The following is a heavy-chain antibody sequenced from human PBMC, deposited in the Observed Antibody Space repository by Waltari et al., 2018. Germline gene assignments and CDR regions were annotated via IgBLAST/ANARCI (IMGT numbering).Heavy chain of an antibody. CDR3: ARGEWDGNDGDAFDI. Sequence: EVQLVESGGGLVKPGGSLRLSCAASGFTFSSYSMNWVRQAPGKGLEWVSSISSSSSYIYYADSVKGRFTISRDNAKNSLYLQMNSLRAEDTAVYYCARGEWDGNDGDAFDIWGQGTMVTVSS. D-gene: IGHD1-1*01. V-gene: IGHV3-21*01. J-gene: IGHJ3*02. CDR2: ISSSSSYI. CDR1: GFTFSSYS.